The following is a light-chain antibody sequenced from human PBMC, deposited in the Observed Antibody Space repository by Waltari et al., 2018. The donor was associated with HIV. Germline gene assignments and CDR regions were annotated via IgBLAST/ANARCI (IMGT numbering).Light chain of an antibody. CDR3: FSYAGSGIAV. V-gene: IGLV2-23*02. CDR1: RSDVGSYIL. CDR2: EVT. J-gene: IGLJ3*02. Sequence: QSALTQPASVSGSPGQAITISCTGTRSDVGSYILVSWYQQHPGPAPKLIIYEVTKRPSGISNRFSGSKSGNTASLTISGLQAEDEADYYCFSYAGSGIAVFGGGTKVTVL.